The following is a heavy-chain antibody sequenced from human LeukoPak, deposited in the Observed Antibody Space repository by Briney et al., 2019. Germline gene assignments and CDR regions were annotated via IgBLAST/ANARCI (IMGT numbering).Heavy chain of an antibody. Sequence: GESLKISCKGSGYSFTSYWIGWVRQMPGKGLEWMGIIYPGDSDTRYSPSFQGQVTISADKSISTAYLQWSSLKASDTAVYYCARIYDSSGGNWFNLWGQEPWSPSPQ. V-gene: IGHV5-51*01. CDR3: ARIYDSSGGNWFNL. CDR2: IYPGDSDT. CDR1: GYSFTSYW. J-gene: IGHJ5*02. D-gene: IGHD3-22*01.